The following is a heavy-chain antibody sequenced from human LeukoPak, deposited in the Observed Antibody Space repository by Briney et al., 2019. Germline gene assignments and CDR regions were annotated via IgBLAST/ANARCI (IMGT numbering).Heavy chain of an antibody. V-gene: IGHV4-59*12. J-gene: IGHJ6*02. D-gene: IGHD3-10*01. CDR3: ANGRKNYYGSGLDYYYYGMDV. Sequence: SETLSLTCTVSVGSISSYYWSWIRQPPGKGLEGIGYIYYSGSNNYNPSLKSRVTISVDTSKNQFSLKLSSVTAADTAVYYCANGRKNYYGSGLDYYYYGMDVWGQGTTVTVSS. CDR1: VGSISSYY. CDR2: IYYSGSN.